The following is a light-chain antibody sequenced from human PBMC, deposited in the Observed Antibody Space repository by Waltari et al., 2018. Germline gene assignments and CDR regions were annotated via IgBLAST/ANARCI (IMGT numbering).Light chain of an antibody. CDR3: QKYDSPPYT. CDR1: QSISSY. Sequence: VILTQSPATLSLSPGERATLSCRASQSISSYLAWYQQKPGQAPRLLIYGAPSRATGIPDRFSVSGSGTEFTLIISSLEPEDFAVYYCQKYDSPPYTFGQGTKVEIK. V-gene: IGKV3-20*01. J-gene: IGKJ2*01. CDR2: GAP.